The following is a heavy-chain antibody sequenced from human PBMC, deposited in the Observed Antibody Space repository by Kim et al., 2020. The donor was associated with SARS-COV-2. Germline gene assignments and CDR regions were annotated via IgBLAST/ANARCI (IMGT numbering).Heavy chain of an antibody. V-gene: IGHV4-31*03. J-gene: IGHJ4*02. CDR1: GGSISSGGYY. D-gene: IGHD6-19*01. Sequence: SETLSLTCTVSGGSISSGGYYWSWIRQHPGKGLEWIGYIYYSGSTYYNPSLKSRVTISVDTSKNQFSLKLSSVTAADTAVYYCARGRYSSGWYGDYWGQGTLVTVSS. CDR3: ARGRYSSGWYGDY. CDR2: IYYSGST.